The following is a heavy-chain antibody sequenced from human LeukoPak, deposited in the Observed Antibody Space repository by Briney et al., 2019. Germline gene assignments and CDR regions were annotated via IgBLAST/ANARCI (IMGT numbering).Heavy chain of an antibody. V-gene: IGHV3-7*01. CDR2: INSDGSEK. J-gene: IGHJ5*01. CDR3: AGWGSQAPLNP. Sequence: GGSLKLSCVASKFTFNSYWMNWVRQAPGKGLEWVANINSDGSEKYYMDSVKGRFTISRDNAKNSLYLQINSLRVEDTAVYYCAGWGSQAPLNPWGQGTLVTVSS. CDR1: KFTFNSYW. D-gene: IGHD7-27*01.